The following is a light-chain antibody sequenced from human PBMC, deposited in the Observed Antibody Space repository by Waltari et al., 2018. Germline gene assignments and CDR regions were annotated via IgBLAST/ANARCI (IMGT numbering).Light chain of an antibody. CDR2: GAS. CDR1: QDIRND. J-gene: IGKJ3*01. Sequence: DIQMTQSPSSLSASIGDRVTISCRASQDIRNDLGLFQQKPGEAPRRLIYGASMLETGVPSRFSGSGSGTDFTLTIGSLQPEDFATYYCLQHKHYPFTFGPGTKVDVK. CDR3: LQHKHYPFT. V-gene: IGKV1-17*01.